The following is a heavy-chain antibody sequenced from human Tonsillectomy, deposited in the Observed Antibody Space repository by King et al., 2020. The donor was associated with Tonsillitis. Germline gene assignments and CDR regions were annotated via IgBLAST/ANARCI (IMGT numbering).Heavy chain of an antibody. Sequence: VQLVESGGGLVQPGGSLRLSCAASGFTFSSYAMSWVRQAPGKGLEWVSVISGSGGSTFYADSVKGRFTISRDNSKNTLYLQMNSLRAEDTAVYYCAKXGGVVVTAIGYWGQGTLVTVSS. D-gene: IGHD2-21*02. J-gene: IGHJ4*02. CDR2: ISGSGGST. CDR1: GFTFSSYA. V-gene: IGHV3-23*04. CDR3: AKXGGVVVTAIGY.